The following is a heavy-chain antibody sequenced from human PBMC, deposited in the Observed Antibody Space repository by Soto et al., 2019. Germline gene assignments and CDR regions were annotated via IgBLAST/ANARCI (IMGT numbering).Heavy chain of an antibody. CDR1: GFTFSTYS. J-gene: IGHJ5*02. V-gene: IGHV3-48*02. D-gene: IGHD6-13*01. CDR2: ITSSSTTI. Sequence: EMQLVESGRGLVQPGGSLRLSCAASGFTFSTYSMNWVRQAPGKGLEWISYITSSSTTIFYADSVKGRFTISRDNAKNSLYLQMNSLRDEDTSVYYCARDNGIAGSFDPWGQGTLVTVSS. CDR3: ARDNGIAGSFDP.